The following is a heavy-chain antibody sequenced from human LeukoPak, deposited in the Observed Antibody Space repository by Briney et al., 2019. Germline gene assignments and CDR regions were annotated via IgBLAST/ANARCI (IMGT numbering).Heavy chain of an antibody. CDR2: IYHSGST. D-gene: IGHD3-10*01. V-gene: IGHV4-38-2*02. CDR3: AREVVRGDMWYYGMDV. Sequence: PSETLSLTCAVSGYSISSGYYWGWIRQPPGKGLEWIGSIYHSGSTYYNPSLKSRVTISVDTSKNQFSLKLSSVTAADTAVYYCAREVVRGDMWYYGMDVWGKGTTVTVSS. J-gene: IGHJ6*04. CDR1: GYSISSGYY.